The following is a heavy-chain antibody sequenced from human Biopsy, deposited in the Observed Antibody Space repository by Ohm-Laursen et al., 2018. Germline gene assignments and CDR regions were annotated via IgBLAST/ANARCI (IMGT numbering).Heavy chain of an antibody. J-gene: IGHJ4*02. CDR1: GKTFSDYQ. CDR2: INQAGTT. Sequence: SETLSLTCPVFGKTFSDYQWSWIRQPPGKGLEWIGQINQAGTTNYNPSLKSRVSISADASNFKFSLRLTSVTAADTAVYLCGNEVHGRDYWGLGAQVTVSS. D-gene: IGHD2-15*01. V-gene: IGHV4-34*08. CDR3: GNEVHGRDY.